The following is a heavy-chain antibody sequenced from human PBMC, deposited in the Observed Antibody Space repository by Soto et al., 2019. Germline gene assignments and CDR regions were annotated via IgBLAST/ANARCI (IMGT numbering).Heavy chain of an antibody. CDR1: GFIFKMYW. CDR3: TRGPRPISTGTGAY. D-gene: IGHD3-10*01. V-gene: IGHV3-74*01. J-gene: IGHJ4*02. CDR2: IYNDGTYS. Sequence: LRLSCAASGFIFKMYWMHWVRQSPGKGLVWISRIYNDGTYSDYADSVRGRFTISRDNVNDTLYLQMNNLRAEDSGLYYCTRGPRPISTGTGAYWGQGTQVTV.